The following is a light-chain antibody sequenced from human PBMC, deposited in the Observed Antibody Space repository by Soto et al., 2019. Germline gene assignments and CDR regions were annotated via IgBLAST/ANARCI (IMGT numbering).Light chain of an antibody. V-gene: IGKV2D-30*01. CDR1: QSLLYSDGKTS. Sequence: VVMSQSPLSLPVTLGQPASISCRSSQSLLYSDGKTSLNRLQQRPGQSPRRLIYKLSGWDSGVPYRFSGSGSGTDFTLKISKVEAEDVAVYYCMQGTQWPWTFGQGTKVDIK. CDR3: MQGTQWPWT. J-gene: IGKJ1*01. CDR2: KLS.